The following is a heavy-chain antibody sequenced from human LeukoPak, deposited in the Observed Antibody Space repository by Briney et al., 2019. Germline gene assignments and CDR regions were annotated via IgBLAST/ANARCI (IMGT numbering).Heavy chain of an antibody. D-gene: IGHD3-10*01. J-gene: IGHJ6*02. CDR2: INPNSGGT. V-gene: IGHV1-2*02. Sequence: ASVKVSCKASGYTFTGYYMHWVRQAPGQGLEWMGWINPNSGGTNYAQKFQGRVTITADKSTSTAYMELSSLRSEDTAVYYCARGTMVRGVSYYGMDVWGQGTTVTVSS. CDR1: GYTFTGYY. CDR3: ARGTMVRGVSYYGMDV.